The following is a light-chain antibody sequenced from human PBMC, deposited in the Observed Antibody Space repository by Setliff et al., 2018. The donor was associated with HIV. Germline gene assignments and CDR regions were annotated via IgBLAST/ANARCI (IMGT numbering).Light chain of an antibody. Sequence: QSVLTQPPSVSAAPGQKVSISCSGSTSNIGSNFVSWYQKVPGTAPKLLIHEDHKRPSGVPDRFSASKSATSATLGIAGLQAGDEADYYCGAWDDTLRSVVFGGGTQLTVL. J-gene: IGLJ2*01. CDR1: TSNIGSNF. V-gene: IGLV1-51*02. CDR2: EDH. CDR3: GAWDDTLRSVV.